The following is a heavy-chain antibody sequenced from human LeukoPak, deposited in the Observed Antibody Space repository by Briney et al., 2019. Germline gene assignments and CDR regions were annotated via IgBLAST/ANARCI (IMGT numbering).Heavy chain of an antibody. Sequence: PSETLSLTCTVSGGSTSSYYWSWLRQPPGKGLEWIGYIYYSGSTNYNPSLKSRVTISLGTSKNQFSLKLSSVTAADTAVYYCAREEVQQLAFDYWGQGTLVTVSS. CDR3: AREEVQQLAFDY. D-gene: IGHD6-13*01. J-gene: IGHJ4*02. V-gene: IGHV4-59*01. CDR1: GGSTSSYY. CDR2: IYYSGST.